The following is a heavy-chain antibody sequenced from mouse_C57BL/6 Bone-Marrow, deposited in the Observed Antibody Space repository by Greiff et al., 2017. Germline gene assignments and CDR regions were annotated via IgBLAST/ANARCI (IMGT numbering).Heavy chain of an antibody. V-gene: IGHV14-4*01. Sequence: DVKLQESGAELVRPGASVKLSCKASGFNIKGDYMHWVKQRPEQGLEWIGWIDPENGGTEYASKFQGKATITADKSSNTSYLQRSSLTSEDTAVYYCTTCDYSNFHWYFDFWGTGTTVTVSS. CDR3: TTCDYSNFHWYFDF. D-gene: IGHD2-5*01. J-gene: IGHJ1*03. CDR1: GFNIKGDY. CDR2: IDPENGGT.